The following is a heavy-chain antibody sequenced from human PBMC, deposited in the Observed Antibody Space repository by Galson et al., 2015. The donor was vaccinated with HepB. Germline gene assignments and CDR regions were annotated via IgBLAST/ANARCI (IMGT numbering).Heavy chain of an antibody. CDR3: ARHATIAFRPLFDS. CDR1: GDSISSNDW. D-gene: IGHD6-13*01. V-gene: IGHV4-4*02. J-gene: IGHJ4*02. Sequence: SETLSLTCAVSGDSISSNDWWSWVRQPPGKGLEWIGEIFHTGSTNYNPSLESRVTISVDKSKNQFSLKLSSVTAADTALYYCARHATIAFRPLFDSWGQGTLVTVSS. CDR2: IFHTGST.